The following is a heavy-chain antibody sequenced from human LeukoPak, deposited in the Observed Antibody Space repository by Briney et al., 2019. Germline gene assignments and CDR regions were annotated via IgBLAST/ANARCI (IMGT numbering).Heavy chain of an antibody. D-gene: IGHD6-13*01. CDR3: AREGYSSYWYSDY. CDR2: IKQDGSEK. CDR1: GFTFSSYW. J-gene: IGHJ4*02. V-gene: IGHV3-7*01. Sequence: PGGSLRLSCAASGFTFSSYWMSWVRQAPGKGLEWVANIKQDGSEKYYVDSVKGRFTISRDNAKNSLYLQMNSLRAEDTAVYYCAREGYSSYWYSDYWGQGTLVTVSS.